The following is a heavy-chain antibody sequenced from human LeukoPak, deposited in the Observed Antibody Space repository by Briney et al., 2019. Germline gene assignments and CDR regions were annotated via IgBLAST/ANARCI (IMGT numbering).Heavy chain of an antibody. CDR2: INPNSGNT. V-gene: IGHV1-8*01. J-gene: IGHJ4*02. Sequence: GASVKVSCKASGYTFTNYEINWVRQATGQGLEWMGWINPNSGNTAYAQKFQGRVTMTRDTSISTAYMELSSLTSEDTAVYYCARGGARRGYSYGPHFDYWGQGTLVTVSS. CDR1: GYTFTNYE. CDR3: ARGGARRGYSYGPHFDY. D-gene: IGHD5-18*01.